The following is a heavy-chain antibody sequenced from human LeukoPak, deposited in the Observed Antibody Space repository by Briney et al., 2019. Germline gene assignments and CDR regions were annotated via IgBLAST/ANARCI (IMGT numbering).Heavy chain of an antibody. CDR1: GGSISSYY. J-gene: IGHJ4*02. Sequence: SETLSLTCTVSGGSISSYYWSWIRQPPGKGLEWIGYIYYSGSTNYNPSLKSRVTISVDTSKNQFSLKLSSVTAADTAVYYCAREPYYYGSGSYSDYWGQGTLVTVSS. D-gene: IGHD3-10*01. V-gene: IGHV4-59*12. CDR3: AREPYYYGSGSYSDY. CDR2: IYYSGST.